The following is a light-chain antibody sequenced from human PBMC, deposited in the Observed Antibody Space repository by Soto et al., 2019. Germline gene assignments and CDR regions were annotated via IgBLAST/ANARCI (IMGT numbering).Light chain of an antibody. CDR3: QQNYSSPLT. CDR1: QSISSY. Sequence: DIQMTQSPSSLSASVGGRVTITCRASQSISSYLNWYQQKPGKAPNLLIYAASSLEHGVPSRFSGSGSGTDFTLTISRLQPEDFATYYCQQNYSSPLTFGPGTKVYIK. CDR2: AAS. J-gene: IGKJ3*01. V-gene: IGKV1-39*01.